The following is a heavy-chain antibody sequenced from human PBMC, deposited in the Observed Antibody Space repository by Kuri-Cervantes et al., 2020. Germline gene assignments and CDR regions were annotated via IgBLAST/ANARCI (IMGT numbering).Heavy chain of an antibody. CDR3: ARESSSPGKYYYYYGMDV. V-gene: IGHV3-30-3*01. CDR1: GFTFSSYA. J-gene: IGHJ6*02. CDR2: ISYDGSNK. D-gene: IGHD6-13*01. Sequence: GGSLRLSCAASGFTFSSYAMHWVRQAPGKGLEGVAVISYDGSNKYYADSVKGRFTISRDNSKNTLYLQMNSLRAEDTAVYYCARESSSPGKYYYYYGMDVWGQGTTVTVSS.